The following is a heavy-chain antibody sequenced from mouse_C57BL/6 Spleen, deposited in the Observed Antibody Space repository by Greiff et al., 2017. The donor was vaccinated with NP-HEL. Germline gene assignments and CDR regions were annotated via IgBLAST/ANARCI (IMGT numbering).Heavy chain of an antibody. Sequence: QVHVKQSGAELVKPGASVKLSCKASGYTFTSYWMHWVKQRPGRGLEWIGRIDPNSGGTKYNEKFKSKATLTVDKPSSTAYMQLSSLTSEDSAVYYCARENYDYDGGAFAYWGQVTLVTVSA. CDR2: IDPNSGGT. CDR1: GYTFTSYW. J-gene: IGHJ3*01. D-gene: IGHD2-4*01. V-gene: IGHV1-72*01. CDR3: ARENYDYDGGAFAY.